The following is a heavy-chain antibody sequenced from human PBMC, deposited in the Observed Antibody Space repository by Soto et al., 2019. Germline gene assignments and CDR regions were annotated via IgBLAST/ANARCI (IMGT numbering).Heavy chain of an antibody. CDR1: GDSVSRNNIA. CDR2: TYYRSKWYN. V-gene: IGHV6-1*01. J-gene: IGHJ4*02. CDR3: AKSRPQKTYYFDY. Sequence: PSQTLSLTCAVSGDSVSRNNIAWNWLRQSPWRGLEWLGRTYYRSKWYNEYAVSVRSRITINLDTSKNQFSLQLNSVTPEDTAVYYCAKSRPQKTYYFDYWGQGTLVTVSS.